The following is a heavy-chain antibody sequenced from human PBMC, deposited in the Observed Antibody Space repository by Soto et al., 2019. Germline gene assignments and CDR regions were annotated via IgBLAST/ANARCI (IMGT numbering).Heavy chain of an antibody. J-gene: IGHJ6*02. CDR2: ISPYTGNT. Sequence: QVQLVQYGDEVKKPGASVKVSCRASGYIFVNYGIAWVRQARGQGIEWMGWISPYTGNTHSATKVQGRLTMTTDTSTSTAYMDLGSLTSDDTAVYYCVMVDNYVTPTPQDVWGQGTTVTVSS. V-gene: IGHV1-18*01. D-gene: IGHD3-16*01. CDR3: VMVDNYVTPTPQDV. CDR1: GYIFVNYG.